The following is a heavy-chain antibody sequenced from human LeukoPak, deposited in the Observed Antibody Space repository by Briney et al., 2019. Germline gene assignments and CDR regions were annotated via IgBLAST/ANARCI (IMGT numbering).Heavy chain of an antibody. V-gene: IGHV4-39*02. J-gene: IGHJ6*03. Sequence: KPSETLSLTCTVSGGSISSSSYYWGWIRQPPGKGLEWIGSIYYSGSTYYNPSLKSRVTISVDTSKNQFSLKLSSVTAVDTAVYYCARDLRSWFGPPGYYYYYMDVWGKGTTVTVSS. CDR1: GGSISSSSYY. D-gene: IGHD3-10*01. CDR2: IYYSGST. CDR3: ARDLRSWFGPPGYYYYYMDV.